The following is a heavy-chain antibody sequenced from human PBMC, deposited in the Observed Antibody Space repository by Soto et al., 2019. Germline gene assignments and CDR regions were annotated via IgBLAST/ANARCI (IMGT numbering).Heavy chain of an antibody. Sequence: SETLSLTCTVSGGSINSTGFTAIWIRQPPGKGLEWIGYIYQSGSTFYNPSLRSRVTIPADRSKNQFSLNLNSVTAADTAVYYCARGNINVVEGLVSWFDPWGQGTLVTVSS. V-gene: IGHV4-30-2*01. CDR1: GGSINSTGFT. J-gene: IGHJ5*02. D-gene: IGHD2-8*01. CDR2: IYQSGST. CDR3: ARGNINVVEGLVSWFDP.